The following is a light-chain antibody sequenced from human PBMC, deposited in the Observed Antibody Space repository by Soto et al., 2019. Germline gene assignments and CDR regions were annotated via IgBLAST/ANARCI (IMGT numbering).Light chain of an antibody. J-gene: IGLJ1*01. CDR2: GDD. Sequence: QAVVTQPPSASGAPGQRVTISCSGSSSNIGTYTVNWYQQLPGTAPKLLIYGDDQRPSGVPDRFSGSKSGTSASLAISGLQSEDEAEYYCAAWDASLNGYVFAAGTKLTVL. CDR1: SSNIGTYT. CDR3: AAWDASLNGYV. V-gene: IGLV1-44*01.